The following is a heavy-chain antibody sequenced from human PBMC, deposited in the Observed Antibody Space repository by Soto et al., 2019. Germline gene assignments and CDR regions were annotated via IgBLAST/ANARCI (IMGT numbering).Heavy chain of an antibody. CDR3: ATTSDHSSGWYYFDY. V-gene: IGHV4-39*01. J-gene: IGHJ4*02. CDR1: GGSISSSSYY. Sequence: SETLSLTCTVSGGSISSSSYYWGWIRQPPGKGLEWIGSIYYSGSTYYNPSLKSRVTISVDTSKNQFSLKLSSVTAADTAVYYCATTSDHSSGWYYFDYWGQGTLVTVSS. D-gene: IGHD6-19*01. CDR2: IYYSGST.